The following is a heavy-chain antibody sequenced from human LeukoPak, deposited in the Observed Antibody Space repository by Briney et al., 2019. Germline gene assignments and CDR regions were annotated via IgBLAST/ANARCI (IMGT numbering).Heavy chain of an antibody. Sequence: PGGSLRLSCAASGFTFSSYWMSWVRQAPGKGLEWVSYISSSGSTIYYADSVKGRFTISRDNAKNSLYLQMNSLRAEDTAVYYCARDGTPYYYDSSDDAFDIWGQGTMVTVSS. CDR2: ISSSGSTI. D-gene: IGHD3-22*01. CDR1: GFTFSSYW. J-gene: IGHJ3*02. CDR3: ARDGTPYYYDSSDDAFDI. V-gene: IGHV3-48*04.